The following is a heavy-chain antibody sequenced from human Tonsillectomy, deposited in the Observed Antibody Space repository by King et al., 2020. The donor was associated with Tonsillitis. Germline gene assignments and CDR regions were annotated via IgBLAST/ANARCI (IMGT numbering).Heavy chain of an antibody. Sequence: VQLVESGGGLVKPGGSLRLSCAASGFTFSDYYMNWIRQAPGKGLEWLSYISSSSSFTIYADSVKGRFTISRDNAKNSLYLQINSLRAEDTAVYYCARGGIVGSGYYYHNWFDPWGQGTLVTVSS. V-gene: IGHV3-11*06. CDR1: GFTFSDYY. CDR2: ISSSSSFT. CDR3: ARGGIVGSGYYYHNWFDP. J-gene: IGHJ5*02. D-gene: IGHD3-22*01.